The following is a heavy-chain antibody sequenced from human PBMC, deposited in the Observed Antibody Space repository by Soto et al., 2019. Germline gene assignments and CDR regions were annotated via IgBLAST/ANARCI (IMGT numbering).Heavy chain of an antibody. J-gene: IGHJ4*02. D-gene: IGHD6-19*01. CDR1: GFTFSSYA. CDR2: ISGSGGST. V-gene: IGHV3-23*01. CDR3: AKDRRIAVAGYYFDY. Sequence: PXESLSLSCAASGFTFSSYAMSWVRQAPGKGLEWVSAISGSGGSTYYADSVKGRFTISRDNSKNTLYLQMNSLRAEDTAVYYCAKDRRIAVAGYYFDYWGQGTLVTVSS.